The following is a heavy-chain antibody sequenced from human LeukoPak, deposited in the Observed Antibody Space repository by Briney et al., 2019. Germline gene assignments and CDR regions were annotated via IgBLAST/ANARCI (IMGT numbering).Heavy chain of an antibody. Sequence: GGSLRLSCAASGFTFSNYAMNWVRQAPGKGLEWVSTISGSGDNTYYADSVKGRFTISRDNSKNTLYLQMNSLRAEDTAVYYCARVTYGSGTYGAFDYWGQGTLVTVSS. CDR1: GFTFSNYA. CDR3: ARVTYGSGTYGAFDY. D-gene: IGHD3-10*01. V-gene: IGHV3-23*01. J-gene: IGHJ4*02. CDR2: ISGSGDNT.